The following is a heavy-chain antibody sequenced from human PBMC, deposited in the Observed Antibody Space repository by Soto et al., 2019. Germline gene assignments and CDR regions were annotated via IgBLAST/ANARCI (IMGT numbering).Heavy chain of an antibody. CDR2: INAGNGNT. J-gene: IGHJ4*02. Sequence: GASVKVSCKASGYTFTSYAMHWVRQAPGQRLEWMGWINAGNGNTKYSQKFQGRVTITRDTSASTAYMELSSLRSEDTAGYYCARDQIEDEGRYWGQGTLVTVSS. CDR3: ARDQIEDEGRY. CDR1: GYTFTSYA. V-gene: IGHV1-3*01.